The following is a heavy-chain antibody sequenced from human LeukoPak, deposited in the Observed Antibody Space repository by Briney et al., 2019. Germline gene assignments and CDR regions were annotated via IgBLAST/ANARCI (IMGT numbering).Heavy chain of an antibody. V-gene: IGHV3-30*18. D-gene: IGHD7-27*01. CDR3: AKTGERDY. CDR1: GFTFSSYG. Sequence: GGSLRLSCAASGFTFSSYGMHWVRQAPGKGLEWVAVISYDGSNKYYADSVRGRFTISRDNAENSLYLQMNSLRDEDTAVYYCAKTGERDYWGRGTLVTVSS. J-gene: IGHJ4*02. CDR2: ISYDGSNK.